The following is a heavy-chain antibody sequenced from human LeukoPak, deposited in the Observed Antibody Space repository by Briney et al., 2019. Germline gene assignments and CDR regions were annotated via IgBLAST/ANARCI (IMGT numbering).Heavy chain of an antibody. CDR3: ARVHWGYYYIDS. Sequence: PSETLSLTCTVSGGSIKRGNYYWHWIRQPVGEGVDCIGRFFTSGTTDYNPPLKSRLTISLDTSKKKFSLQLSSVAAEERAVYYCARVHWGYYYIDSWGQGNLVTVSS. V-gene: IGHV4-61*02. CDR1: GGSIKRGNYY. CDR2: FFTSGTT. D-gene: IGHD7-27*01. J-gene: IGHJ4*02.